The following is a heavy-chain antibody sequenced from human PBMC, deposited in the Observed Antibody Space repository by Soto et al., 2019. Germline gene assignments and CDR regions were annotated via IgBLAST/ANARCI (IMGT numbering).Heavy chain of an antibody. D-gene: IGHD1-20*01. CDR2: VNPSSSNR. CDR3: ARASMYIWNDH. CDR1: GYTFTTYD. J-gene: IGHJ5*02. V-gene: IGHV1-8*01. Sequence: QVQLVQSGAEVKRPGASVKVSCEASGYTFTTYDINWVRQASGQGLEWMGCVNPSSSNRVYAQKFHGRVTMTRDTSISTAYMELSRLKSDDTAIYFCARASMYIWNDHWGQGTLVTVSS.